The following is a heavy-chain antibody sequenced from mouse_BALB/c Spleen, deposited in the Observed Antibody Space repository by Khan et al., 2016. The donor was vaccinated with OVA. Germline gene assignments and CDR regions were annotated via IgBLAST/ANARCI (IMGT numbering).Heavy chain of an antibody. D-gene: IGHD2-2*01. CDR2: IDPFNGDT. Sequence: VQLQQSGPEPMKPGTSVKISCKASGYSFTSYYIHWVKQSHGKSLEWIGYIDPFNGDTTYNQKFKGKATLTVDKSSSTAYMHLSSLTSEDSAVYYCARHGYVAWFAYWGQGTLVTVSA. CDR3: ARHGYVAWFAY. J-gene: IGHJ3*01. V-gene: IGHV1S135*01. CDR1: GYSFTSYY.